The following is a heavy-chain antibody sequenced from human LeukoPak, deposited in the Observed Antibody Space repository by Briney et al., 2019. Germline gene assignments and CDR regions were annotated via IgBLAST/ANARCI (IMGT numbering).Heavy chain of an antibody. Sequence: GGSLRLSCAASGFIFSDYYMSWIRQAPGKGLEWVSYISSSGSTIYYADPVKGRFTISRDNAKNSLYLQMNSLRAEDTAVYYCAKVVAGNIDYYFDYWGQGILVAVSS. V-gene: IGHV3-11*01. J-gene: IGHJ4*02. D-gene: IGHD2/OR15-2a*01. CDR3: AKVVAGNIDYYFDY. CDR1: GFIFSDYY. CDR2: ISSSGSTI.